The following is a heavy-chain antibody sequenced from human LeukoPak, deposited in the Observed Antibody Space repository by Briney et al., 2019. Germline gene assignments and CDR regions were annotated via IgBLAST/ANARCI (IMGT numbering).Heavy chain of an antibody. CDR1: GFTFGSSS. V-gene: IGHV3-30*18. CDR3: AKDTPSPNSGYYHY. D-gene: IGHD2/OR15-2a*01. J-gene: IGHJ4*02. Sequence: PGGSLRLSCATSGFTFGSSSMPWVRQAPGKGLEWVSTISHDGTNKNYGDSVKGRFTISRDNSKNTLYVQMNNLRVEDTAVYFCAKDTPSPNSGYYHYWGQGTLVTVSS. CDR2: ISHDGTNK.